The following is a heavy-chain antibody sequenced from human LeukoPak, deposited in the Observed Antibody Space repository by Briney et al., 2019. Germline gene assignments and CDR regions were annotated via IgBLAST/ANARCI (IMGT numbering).Heavy chain of an antibody. V-gene: IGHV3-9*01. CDR2: ISWNSGNM. Sequence: QAGGSLRLSCAPSGFMFNDYALHWVRQAPGKGLEWVSSISWNSGNMYYVDSVRGRFTISRDNAQNSLYLQINSLRVEDTAVYYCARETPRRGETRDGYRWGQGTVVTVSS. J-gene: IGHJ4*02. D-gene: IGHD5-24*01. CDR3: ARETPRRGETRDGYR. CDR1: GFMFNDYA.